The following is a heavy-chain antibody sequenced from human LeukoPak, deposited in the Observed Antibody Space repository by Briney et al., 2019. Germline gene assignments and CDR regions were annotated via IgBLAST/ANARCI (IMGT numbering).Heavy chain of an antibody. CDR1: GFTVCSNY. J-gene: IGHJ4*02. CDR3: ARGGPYYYDSSLRY. CDR2: IYSGGST. D-gene: IGHD3-22*01. Sequence: GGSLRLSCAASGFTVCSNYMSWVRQAPGKGLEWVSVIYSGGSTYYADSVKGRFTISRDNSKNTLYLQMNSLRAEDTAVYYCARGGPYYYDSSLRYWGQGTLVTVSS. V-gene: IGHV3-53*01.